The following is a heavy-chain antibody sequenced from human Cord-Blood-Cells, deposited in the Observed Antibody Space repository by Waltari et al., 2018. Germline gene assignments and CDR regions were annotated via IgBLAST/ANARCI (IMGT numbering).Heavy chain of an antibody. D-gene: IGHD2-21*02. Sequence: EVQLVESGGGLVKPGGSLRLSCAASGFTFSSYSMNWVRQAPGKGLEWVSTISSRSSYIYYADSVKGRFTISRDNAKNSLYLQMNSLRAEDTAVYYCARDKGIVVVTADAFDIWGQGTMVTVSS. CDR2: ISSRSSYI. J-gene: IGHJ3*02. CDR3: ARDKGIVVVTADAFDI. V-gene: IGHV3-21*01. CDR1: GFTFSSYS.